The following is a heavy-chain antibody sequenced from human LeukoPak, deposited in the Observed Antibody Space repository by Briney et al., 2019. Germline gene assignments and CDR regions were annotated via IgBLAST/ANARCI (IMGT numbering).Heavy chain of an antibody. CDR2: IYHSGST. CDR1: GGSISSGGYY. J-gene: IGHJ6*03. CDR3: ARAPYSSGWNTNYYMDV. Sequence: PSETLSLTCTVSGGSISSGGYYWSWIRQPPGKGLEWIGYIYHSGSTYYNPSLKSRVTISVDRSKNQFSLKLSSVTAADTAVYYCARAPYSSGWNTNYYMDVWGKGTTVTVSS. V-gene: IGHV4-30-2*01. D-gene: IGHD6-19*01.